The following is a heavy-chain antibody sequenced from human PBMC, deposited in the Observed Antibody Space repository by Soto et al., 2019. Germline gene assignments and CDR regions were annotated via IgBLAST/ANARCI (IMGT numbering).Heavy chain of an antibody. CDR1: GYTFTSYA. CDR3: ARDSVIAAAGAYYYYGMDV. J-gene: IGHJ6*02. Sequence: ASVKVSCKASGYTFTSYAMHWVRQAPGQRLEWMGWINAGNGNTKYSQKFQGRVTITRDTSASTAYMELSSLRSGDTAVYYCARDSVIAAAGAYYYYGMDVWGQGTTVTVSS. CDR2: INAGNGNT. D-gene: IGHD6-13*01. V-gene: IGHV1-3*01.